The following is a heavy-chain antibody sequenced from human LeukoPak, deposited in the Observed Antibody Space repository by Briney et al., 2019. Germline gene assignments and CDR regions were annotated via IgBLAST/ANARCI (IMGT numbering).Heavy chain of an antibody. CDR2: IYPADSET. Sequence: GESLKISCKGSGYTFTKYWIGWARHIPGKALEWMGIIYPADSETRYSPSFQGHVTISVDKSISTAYLQWSGLKASDTAMYYCARAHNYYGDRDWGQGTLVTVSS. CDR3: ARAHNYYGDRD. CDR1: GYTFTKYW. J-gene: IGHJ4*02. V-gene: IGHV5-51*01. D-gene: IGHD4-17*01.